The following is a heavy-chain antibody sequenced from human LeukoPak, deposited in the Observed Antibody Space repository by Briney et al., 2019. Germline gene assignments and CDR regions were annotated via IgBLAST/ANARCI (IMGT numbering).Heavy chain of an antibody. D-gene: IGHD6-6*01. CDR3: AREDSSSSGGIYYFDY. Sequence: SETLSLTCTVSGGSISSSSYYWGWIRQPPGKGLERIGSIYYSGSTYYNPSLKSRVTISVDTSKNQFSLKLSSVTAADTAVYYCAREDSSSSGGIYYFDYWGQGTLVTVSP. CDR2: IYYSGST. J-gene: IGHJ4*02. CDR1: GGSISSSSYY. V-gene: IGHV4-39*07.